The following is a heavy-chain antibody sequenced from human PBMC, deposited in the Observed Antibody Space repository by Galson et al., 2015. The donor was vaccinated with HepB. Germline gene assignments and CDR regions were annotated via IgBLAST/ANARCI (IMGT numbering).Heavy chain of an antibody. CDR3: AKEALSYEILTGYLDY. CDR2: ISYDGTTK. Sequence: SLRLSCAASGFTLSTYGMHWVRPAPGKGLEWVAVISYDGTTKYYADSVKGRFTISRDKSKNTLYLQMNSMRAEDTAVYYCAKEALSYEILTGYLDYWGQETLVTVSS. V-gene: IGHV3-30*18. CDR1: GFTLSTYG. J-gene: IGHJ4*01. D-gene: IGHD3-9*01.